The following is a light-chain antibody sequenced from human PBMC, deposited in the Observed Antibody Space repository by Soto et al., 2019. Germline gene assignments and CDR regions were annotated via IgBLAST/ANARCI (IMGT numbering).Light chain of an antibody. CDR1: QSVSSN. V-gene: IGKV3-11*01. J-gene: IGKJ1*01. CDR2: GAS. CDR3: QQRSNWPRT. Sequence: EIVLTQSTATLSVSPGERATCSCRASQSVSSNLAWYQQKPGQAPRLLIYGASTRAAGVPARFSGSGSGTDFTLTISSLEPEDFAVYYCQQRSNWPRTFGQGTKVDIK.